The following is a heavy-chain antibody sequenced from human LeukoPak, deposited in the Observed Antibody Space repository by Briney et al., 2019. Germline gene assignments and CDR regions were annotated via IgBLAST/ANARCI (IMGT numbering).Heavy chain of an antibody. Sequence: GGSLRHSCAASGFPLSNALMSWVRQAPGKGLEWVGRIKSKTDGGTTDYAAPVKGRFTISRDDSNNTLYLQMNSLKAEDTAVYYCTTEYYYDSPGLYWGQGTLVTVSS. CDR1: GFPLSNAL. CDR2: IKSKTDGGTT. V-gene: IGHV3-15*01. CDR3: TTEYYYDSPGLY. J-gene: IGHJ4*02. D-gene: IGHD3-22*01.